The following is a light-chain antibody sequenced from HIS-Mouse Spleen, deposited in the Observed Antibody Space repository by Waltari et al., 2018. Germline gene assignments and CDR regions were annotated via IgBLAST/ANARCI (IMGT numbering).Light chain of an antibody. Sequence: QSALTQPASVSGSPGQSITISCTGTSSDVGSYNLVSWYQQHPGKAPKLMIYEGSKRPSGVSMRFSGSKSGNTASLTISGLQAEDEADYYGCSYAGSSTWVFGGGTKLTVL. CDR1: SSDVGSYNL. V-gene: IGLV2-23*01. J-gene: IGLJ3*02. CDR2: EGS. CDR3: CSYAGSSTWV.